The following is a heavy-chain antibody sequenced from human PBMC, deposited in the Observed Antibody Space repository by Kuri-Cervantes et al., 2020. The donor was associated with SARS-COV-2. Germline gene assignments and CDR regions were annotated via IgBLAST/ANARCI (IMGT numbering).Heavy chain of an antibody. J-gene: IGHJ4*02. CDR2: ISSSGSSI. Sequence: GGSLRLSCAASGFTFSDYYMSWIRQAPGKGLEWVSYISSSGSSIYYADSVRGRFTISRDNAKNSLNLQMKSLRAEDTAVYYCARLRYFDWLYYPNYFDYWGQGTRVTVSS. D-gene: IGHD3-9*01. CDR3: ARLRYFDWLYYPNYFDY. CDR1: GFTFSDYY. V-gene: IGHV3-11*04.